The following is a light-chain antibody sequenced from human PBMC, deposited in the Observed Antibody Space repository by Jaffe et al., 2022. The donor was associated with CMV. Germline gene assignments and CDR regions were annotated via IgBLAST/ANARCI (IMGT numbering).Light chain of an antibody. J-gene: IGKJ1*01. CDR2: GAS. CDR3: QQYGDSPRT. Sequence: EIVLTQSPGTLSLFPGERAILSCRASQSVSSSYLAWYQQKPGQPPRLLIYGASSRATDIPDRFSGSGSGTDFTLTISRLEPEDFAVYYCQQYGDSPRTFGQGTKVEIQ. V-gene: IGKV3-20*01. CDR1: QSVSSSY.